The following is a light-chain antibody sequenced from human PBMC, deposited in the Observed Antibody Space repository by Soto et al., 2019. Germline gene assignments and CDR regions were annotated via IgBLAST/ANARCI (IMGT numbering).Light chain of an antibody. Sequence: QSVLTQPPSASGTPGQRVTIFCSGSSSNIGSNSVNWYQQLPGTAPKLLMYSSNQRPSGVPDRFSGSKSGTSASLAISGLQSEDEADYYCAAWDDRLNGVVFGGGTKLTVL. CDR2: SSN. CDR1: SSNIGSNS. V-gene: IGLV1-44*01. CDR3: AAWDDRLNGVV. J-gene: IGLJ2*01.